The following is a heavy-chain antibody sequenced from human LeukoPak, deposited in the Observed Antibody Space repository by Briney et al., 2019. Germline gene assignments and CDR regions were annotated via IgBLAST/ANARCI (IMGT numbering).Heavy chain of an antibody. Sequence: ASVKVPCKASGYTFTGYDINWVRQAPGQGLEWMGWISAYNGNTKYAQKLQGRVTMTTDTSTSTAYMELRSLRSDDTAVYYCASSHANPHWGQGTLVTVSS. CDR1: GYTFTGYD. J-gene: IGHJ4*02. V-gene: IGHV1-18*04. CDR3: ASSHANPH. CDR2: ISAYNGNT.